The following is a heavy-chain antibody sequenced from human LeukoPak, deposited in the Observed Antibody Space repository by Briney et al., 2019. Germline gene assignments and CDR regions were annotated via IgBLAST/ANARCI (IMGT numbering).Heavy chain of an antibody. D-gene: IGHD2-15*01. CDR3: AKESGGRYSFDY. CDR2: ICGSGGGT. J-gene: IGHJ4*02. Sequence: SGGSLRLSCAASGFTFSSYAMSWVRQAPGKGLEWVSAICGSGGGTYYADSVKGRVTISRDISKNTLYLQMSSLRAEDTAVYYCAKESGGRYSFDYWGQGTLVTVSS. V-gene: IGHV3-23*01. CDR1: GFTFSSYA.